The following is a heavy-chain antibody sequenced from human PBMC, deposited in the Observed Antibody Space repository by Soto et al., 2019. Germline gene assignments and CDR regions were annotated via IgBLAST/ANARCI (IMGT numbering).Heavy chain of an antibody. V-gene: IGHV3-23*01. CDR3: AKTFIAAAGTRDDAFDI. Sequence: GESLKISCAATGFTFSSYAMSWVRQAPGKGLEWVSAISGSGGSTYYADSVKGRFTISRDNSKNTLYLQMNSLRAEDTAVYYCAKTFIAAAGTRDDAFDIWGQGTMVTVSS. CDR1: GFTFSSYA. CDR2: ISGSGGST. D-gene: IGHD6-13*01. J-gene: IGHJ3*02.